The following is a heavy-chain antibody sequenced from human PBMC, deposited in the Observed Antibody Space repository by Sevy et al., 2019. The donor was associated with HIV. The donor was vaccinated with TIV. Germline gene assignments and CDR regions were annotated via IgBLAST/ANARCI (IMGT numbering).Heavy chain of an antibody. CDR3: ARGKSGYGYALNY. J-gene: IGHJ4*02. CDR2: IHSDDTT. CDR1: GFTVNSNY. D-gene: IGHD5-18*01. V-gene: IGHV3-66*01. Sequence: GGSLRLSCAASGFTVNSNYMTWVRQAPGKGLEGVSVIHSDDTTYHDESVKDRFTISRNNFRNTLYLNMSSLGAEDTAVYYCARGKSGYGYALNYWGQGTLVTVSS.